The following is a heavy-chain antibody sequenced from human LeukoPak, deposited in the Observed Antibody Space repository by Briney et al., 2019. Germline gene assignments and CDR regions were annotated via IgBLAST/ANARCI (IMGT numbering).Heavy chain of an antibody. J-gene: IGHJ5*02. CDR1: GGTFSSYA. V-gene: IGHV1-69*04. D-gene: IGHD3-10*01. CDR2: IIPILGIA. Sequence: GSSVKVSCKASGGTFSSYAISWVRQAPGQGLEWMGRIIPILGIANYAQKFQGRVTITADKSTSTAYMELSSLRSEDTAVYYCARDATYGPKRFDPWGQGTLVTVSS. CDR3: ARDATYGPKRFDP.